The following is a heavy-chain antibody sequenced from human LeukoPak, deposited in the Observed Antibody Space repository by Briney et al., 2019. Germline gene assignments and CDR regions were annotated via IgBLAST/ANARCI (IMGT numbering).Heavy chain of an antibody. CDR2: IYDSGST. Sequence: SETLSLTCTVSGGSIRSSYYYWDWIRQPPGKGLEWIGSIYDSGSTYYNPSLKSRFTISVDTSKNQVYLKLTPATAADPAVYSCARNYGPWGQGPLVTVSP. CDR1: GGSIRSSYYY. D-gene: IGHD3-16*01. CDR3: ARNYGP. V-gene: IGHV4-39*01. J-gene: IGHJ5*02.